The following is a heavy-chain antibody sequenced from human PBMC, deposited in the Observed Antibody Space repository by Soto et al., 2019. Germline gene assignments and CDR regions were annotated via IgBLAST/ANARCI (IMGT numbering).Heavy chain of an antibody. CDR1: GFTFGDYA. CDR3: TRDADTAMAYYFDY. V-gene: IGHV3-49*04. D-gene: IGHD5-18*01. CDR2: IRSKAYGGTT. J-gene: IGHJ4*02. Sequence: GGSLRLSCTASGFTFGDYAMCWVRQAPGKGLEWVGFIRSKAYGGTTEYAASVKGRFTISRDDSKSIAYLQMNSLKTEDTAVYYCTRDADTAMAYYFDYWGQGTLVTVSS.